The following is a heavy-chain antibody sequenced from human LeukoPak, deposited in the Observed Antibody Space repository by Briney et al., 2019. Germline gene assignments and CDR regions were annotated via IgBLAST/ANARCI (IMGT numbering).Heavy chain of an antibody. V-gene: IGHV4-39*01. CDR2: IYYSGST. CDR3: ARGYSYGSTHNDY. Sequence: SETLSLTCTVSGGSISSSSYYWGWIRQPPGKGLEWIGSIYYSGSTYYNPSLKSRVTISVDTSKNQSSLKLSSVTAADTAVYYCARGYSYGSTHNDYWGQGTLVTVSS. D-gene: IGHD5-18*01. CDR1: GGSISSSSYY. J-gene: IGHJ4*02.